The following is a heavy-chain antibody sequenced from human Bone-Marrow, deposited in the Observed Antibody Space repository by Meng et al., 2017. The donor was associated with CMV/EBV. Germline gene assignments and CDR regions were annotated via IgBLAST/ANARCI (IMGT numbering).Heavy chain of an antibody. CDR1: GYSFTNYW. J-gene: IGHJ6*02. D-gene: IGHD3/OR15-3a*01. CDR3: ARPPWTHYYYGMDV. Sequence: GESLKISCKGSGYSFTNYWIAWVRQMPGKGLEWMGIIYPDDSDTRYSPFFQGQVTISADKSIRTAYLQWSSLKASDTAIYYCARPPWTHYYYGMDVGGQGTTVTVSS. CDR2: IYPDDSDT. V-gene: IGHV5-51*01.